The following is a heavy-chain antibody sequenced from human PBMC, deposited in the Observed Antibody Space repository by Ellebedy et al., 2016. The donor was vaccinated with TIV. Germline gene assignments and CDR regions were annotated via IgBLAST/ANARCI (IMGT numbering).Heavy chain of an antibody. CDR2: INPNSGGT. CDR1: GYTFSNYY. CDR3: ARDRLGDLGEFDY. D-gene: IGHD2-21*02. J-gene: IGHJ4*02. V-gene: IGHV1-2*04. Sequence: AASVKVSCKASGYTFSNYYMHWVRQAPGQGLEWMGWINPNSGGTNYAQKFQGWVTMTRDTSISTAYMELSRLRSDDTAVYYCARDRLGDLGEFDYWGQGTLVTVSS.